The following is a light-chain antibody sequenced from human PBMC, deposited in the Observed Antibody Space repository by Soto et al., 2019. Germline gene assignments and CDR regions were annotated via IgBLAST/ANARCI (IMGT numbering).Light chain of an antibody. CDR3: QQYKEWPPYT. CDR1: QSVSRN. CDR2: AAS. Sequence: EILMTQSPATLSVSPGERATLSCRASQSVSRNSAWYQQKPGQAPRLLIYAASTRATGVPPRFSGSGSGTEFSLTISSLQSEDFAVYYCQQYKEWPPYTFGQGTKLEI. V-gene: IGKV3-15*01. J-gene: IGKJ2*01.